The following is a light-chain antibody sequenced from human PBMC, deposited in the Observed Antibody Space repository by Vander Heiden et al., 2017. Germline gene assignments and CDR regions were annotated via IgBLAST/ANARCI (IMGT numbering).Light chain of an antibody. Sequence: EIVLTQSPGTLSLSPGDRATLSCRASQSVSGSYLAWYQQKPGQAPRLLIYGASSRATGIPDRFSGSGSGTDFTLTISRPEPEDFAVYYCQHYGTAPRAFGQGTKVEIK. CDR3: QHYGTAPRA. V-gene: IGKV3-20*01. CDR2: GAS. J-gene: IGKJ1*01. CDR1: QSVSGSY.